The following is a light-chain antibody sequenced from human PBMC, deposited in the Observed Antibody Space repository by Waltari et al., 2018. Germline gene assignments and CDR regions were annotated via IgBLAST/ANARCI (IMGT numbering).Light chain of an antibody. CDR1: SSDVGGYDY. CDR2: DVN. J-gene: IGLJ1*01. Sequence: SALTQPASVSWSPGQSLTISCLGTSSDVGGYDYVFWYQQHPGKAPRLIIYDVNKRPLGVSNRFSGSKSGNTASLTISGLQAEDEADYYCSSYTGSSTYVFGTGTEVTV. V-gene: IGLV2-14*03. CDR3: SSYTGSSTYV.